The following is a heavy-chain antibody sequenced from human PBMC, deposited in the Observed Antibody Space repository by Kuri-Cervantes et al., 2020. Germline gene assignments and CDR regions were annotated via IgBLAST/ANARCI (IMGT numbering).Heavy chain of an antibody. CDR3: ASVGYGDLGGAFDI. Sequence: GESLKISCAASGFTFSSYDMHWVRQAPGKGLEWVSVIYIGGSTYYADSVKGRFTISRDNSQNTLYLQMNSLRAEDTAVYYCASVGYGDLGGAFDIWGQGTMVTVSS. V-gene: IGHV3-53*01. J-gene: IGHJ3*02. D-gene: IGHD4-17*01. CDR2: IYIGGST. CDR1: GFTFSSYD.